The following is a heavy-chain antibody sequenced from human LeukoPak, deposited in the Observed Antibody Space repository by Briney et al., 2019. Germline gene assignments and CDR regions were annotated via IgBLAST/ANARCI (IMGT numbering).Heavy chain of an antibody. V-gene: IGHV4-30-4*01. CDR3: ASAILTGYSSYYYYYGMDV. D-gene: IGHD3-9*01. J-gene: IGHJ6*02. CDR2: IYYSGST. CDR1: GGSISSGDYY. Sequence: YPSETLSLTCTVSGGSISSGDYYWSWIRQPPGKGLEWIGYIYYSGSTYYNPSLKSRVTISVDTSKNQFSLKLSSVTAADTAVYYCASAILTGYSSYYYYYGMDVWGQGTTVTVSS.